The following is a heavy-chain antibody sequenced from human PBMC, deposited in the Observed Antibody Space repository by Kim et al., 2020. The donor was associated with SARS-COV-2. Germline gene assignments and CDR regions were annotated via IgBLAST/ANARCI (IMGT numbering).Heavy chain of an antibody. D-gene: IGHD3-16*01. V-gene: IGHV3-23*01. CDR3: AKDVGGGGNYDPFDY. Sequence: GGSLRLSCAASGFTFSNYAMSWVRQAPGKGLEWVSVIPRSGDDTRYADSVKGRFTMSRDNSKNTVYLEMSSLRAEDTAVYYCAKDVGGGGNYDPFDYWG. CDR2: IPRSGDDT. CDR1: GFTFSNYA. J-gene: IGHJ4*01.